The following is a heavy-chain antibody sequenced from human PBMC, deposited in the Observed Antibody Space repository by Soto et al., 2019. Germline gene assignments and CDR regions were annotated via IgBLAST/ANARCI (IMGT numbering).Heavy chain of an antibody. D-gene: IGHD6-19*01. Sequence: QVQLQESGPGLVKPSETLSLTCTVSGGSISSYYWCWIRQPPGKGLEWIGFIYYSGSTNYNHALKSRVTISVDTSKNHFSLKLSSVTAADTAVYYCAVAGTGFDYWGQGTLVTVSS. CDR2: IYYSGST. CDR1: GGSISSYY. V-gene: IGHV4-59*01. CDR3: AVAGTGFDY. J-gene: IGHJ4*02.